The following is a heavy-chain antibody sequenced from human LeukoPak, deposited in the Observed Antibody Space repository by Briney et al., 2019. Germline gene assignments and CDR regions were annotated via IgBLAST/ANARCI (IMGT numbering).Heavy chain of an antibody. V-gene: IGHV4-59*08. D-gene: IGHD3-22*01. CDR3: ARRFDSSGYLDY. J-gene: IGHJ4*02. CDR1: GGSISSYY. CDR2: VYYSGST. Sequence: PSETLSLTCTVSGGSISSYYWSWIRQPPGKGLEWIGYVYYSGSTNYNPFLKSRVSILVDTSKNQFSLKLSSVTAADTAVYYCARRFDSSGYLDYWGQGTLVTVSS.